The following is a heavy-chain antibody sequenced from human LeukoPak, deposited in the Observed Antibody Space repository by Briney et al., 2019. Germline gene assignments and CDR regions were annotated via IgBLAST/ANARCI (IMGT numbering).Heavy chain of an antibody. CDR1: GFTFSNYG. V-gene: IGHV3-33*01. CDR2: IWYDGSNK. J-gene: IGHJ4*02. D-gene: IGHD2-2*01. CDR3: TTDLYDIVVVPAARSFAY. Sequence: GRSLRLSCAASGFTFSNYGMHWVRQAPGKGLEWVAVIWYDGSNKYYADSVRGRFTISRDNSKNTLYLQMNSLKTEDTAVYYCTTDLYDIVVVPAARSFAYWGQGTLVTVSS.